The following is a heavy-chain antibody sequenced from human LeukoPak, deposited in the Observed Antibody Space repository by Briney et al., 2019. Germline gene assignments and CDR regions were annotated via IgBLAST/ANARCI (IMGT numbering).Heavy chain of an antibody. J-gene: IGHJ4*02. V-gene: IGHV4-59*01. CDR2: IYYSGST. Sequence: SETLSLTCTVSGGSISSYYWSWIRQPPGKGLEWIGYIYYSGSTNYNPSLKSRVTISVDTSKNQFSLKLGSVTAADTAVYYCARSKPGWQGLYFDYWGQGTLVTVSS. CDR3: ARSKPGWQGLYFDY. CDR1: GGSISSYY. D-gene: IGHD6-19*01.